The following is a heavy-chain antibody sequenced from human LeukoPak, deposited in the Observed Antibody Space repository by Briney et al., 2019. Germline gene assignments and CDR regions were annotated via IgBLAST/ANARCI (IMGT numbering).Heavy chain of an antibody. CDR3: ARGRSIAAAGILFPY. J-gene: IGHJ4*02. Sequence: GASVTVSCMPSGYTFIGYYMHGVRPAPAQGREWMGWINPNSGGTNYAQKYQGRVTMTRDTYISTAYMDLIRLRSDDTAVYFCARGRSIAAAGILFPYWGQGTLVTVSS. CDR1: GYTFIGYY. CDR2: INPNSGGT. V-gene: IGHV1-2*02. D-gene: IGHD6-13*01.